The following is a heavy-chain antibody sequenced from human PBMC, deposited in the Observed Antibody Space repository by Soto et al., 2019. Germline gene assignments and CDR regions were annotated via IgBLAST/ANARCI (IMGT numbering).Heavy chain of an antibody. CDR2: IIPIFGTA. CDR1: GGTFSSYA. D-gene: IGHD5-18*01. V-gene: IGHV1-69*13. CDR3: ARESLRSNLWLQASKYYYYYYGMDV. J-gene: IGHJ6*02. Sequence: ASVKVSCKASGGTFSSYAISWVRQAPGQGLEWMGGIIPIFGTANYAQKFQGRVTITADESTSTAYMELSSLRSEDTAVYYCARESLRSNLWLQASKYYYYYYGMDVWGQGTTVTVSS.